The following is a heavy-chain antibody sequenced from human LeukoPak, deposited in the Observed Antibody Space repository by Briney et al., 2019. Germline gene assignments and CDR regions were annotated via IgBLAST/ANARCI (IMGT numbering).Heavy chain of an antibody. CDR1: GFTFSSFG. D-gene: IGHD3-10*01. CDR2: INSDGSST. Sequence: GGSLRLSCGASGFTFSSFGMHWVRQAPGKGLVWVSRINSDGSSTSYADSVKGRFTISRDNAKNTLYLQMNSLRAEDTAVYYCASIYGSGSYWDYWGQGTLVTVSS. J-gene: IGHJ4*02. V-gene: IGHV3-74*01. CDR3: ASIYGSGSYWDY.